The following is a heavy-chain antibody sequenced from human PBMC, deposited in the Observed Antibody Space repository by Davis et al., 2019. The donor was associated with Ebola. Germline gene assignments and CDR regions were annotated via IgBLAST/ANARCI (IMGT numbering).Heavy chain of an antibody. V-gene: IGHV4-4*02. CDR1: GGSISSSNW. Sequence: MPGGSLRLSCAVSGGSISSSNWWSWVRQPPGKGLEWIGEIYHSGSTNYNPSLKSRVTISVDTSKNQFSLKLSSVTAADTAVYYCARGPSIAGFDPWGQGTLVTVSS. CDR3: ARGPSIAGFDP. J-gene: IGHJ5*02. D-gene: IGHD6-6*01. CDR2: IYHSGST.